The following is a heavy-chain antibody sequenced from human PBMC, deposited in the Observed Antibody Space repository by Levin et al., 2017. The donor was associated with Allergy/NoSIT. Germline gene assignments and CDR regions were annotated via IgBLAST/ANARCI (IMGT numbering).Heavy chain of an antibody. CDR3: ARDLADIVVVVAATEPPPGAFDI. J-gene: IGHJ3*02. D-gene: IGHD2-15*01. CDR2: IWYDGSNK. V-gene: IGHV3-33*01. Sequence: PGGSLRLSCAASGFTFSSYGMHWVRQAPGKGLEWVAVIWYDGSNKYYADSVKGRFTISRDNSKNTLYLQMNSLRAEDTAVYYCARDLADIVVVVAATEPPPGAFDIWGQGTMVTVSS. CDR1: GFTFSSYG.